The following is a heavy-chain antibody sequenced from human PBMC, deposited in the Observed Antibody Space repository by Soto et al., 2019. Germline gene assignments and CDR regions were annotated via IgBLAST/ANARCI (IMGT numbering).Heavy chain of an antibody. CDR1: GGTFSSYA. D-gene: IGHD6-6*01. V-gene: IGHV1-69*13. Sequence: SVKVSCKASGGTFSSYAISWVRQAPGQGLEWMGGIIPIFGTANYAQKFQGRVTITADESTSTAYMELSSLRSEDTAVYYCAINPYGSSSLDAGYYYYGMDVWGQGTTVTVSS. J-gene: IGHJ6*02. CDR2: IIPIFGTA. CDR3: AINPYGSSSLDAGYYYYGMDV.